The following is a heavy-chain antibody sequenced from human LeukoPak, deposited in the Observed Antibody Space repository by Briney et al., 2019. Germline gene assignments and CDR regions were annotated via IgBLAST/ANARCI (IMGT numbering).Heavy chain of an antibody. CDR1: GFTFSSYG. CDR2: ISGSGGST. Sequence: GGSLRLSCAASGFTFSSYGMSWVRQAPGKGLEWVSAISGSGGSTYYADSVKGRFTISRDNSKNTLYLQMNSLRAEDTAVYYCAKVGIKYYYDSSGYYYPWGQGTLVTVSS. J-gene: IGHJ5*02. CDR3: AKVGIKYYYDSSGYYYP. D-gene: IGHD3-22*01. V-gene: IGHV3-23*01.